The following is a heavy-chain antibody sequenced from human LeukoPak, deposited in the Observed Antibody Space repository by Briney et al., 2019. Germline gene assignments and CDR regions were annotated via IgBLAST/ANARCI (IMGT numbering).Heavy chain of an antibody. D-gene: IGHD3-9*01. J-gene: IGHJ4*02. CDR1: GDSVRNGNYY. Sequence: SETLSLTCTVSGDSVRNGNYYWGWIRQPPEKGLEWIGTVYYSGTSYYGPSLQSRTTISVDTLKNQFSLNLKSVTVADTAVYYCARQGPSSAGILWDYWGQGILVTVSS. CDR3: ARQGPSSAGILWDY. V-gene: IGHV4-39*01. CDR2: VYYSGTS.